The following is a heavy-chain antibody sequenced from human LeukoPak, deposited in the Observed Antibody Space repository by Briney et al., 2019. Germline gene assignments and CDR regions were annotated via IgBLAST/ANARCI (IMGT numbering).Heavy chain of an antibody. J-gene: IGHJ3*02. CDR3: ARGGIQLWLTGDVFDI. Sequence: GASVKVSCKASGYTFTSYDINWVRQATGQGLEWMGWMNPNSGGTNYAQKFQGRVTMTRDTSISTAYMELSRLRSDDTAVYYCARGGIQLWLTGDVFDIWGQGTMVTVSS. V-gene: IGHV1-2*02. D-gene: IGHD5-18*01. CDR1: GYTFTSYD. CDR2: MNPNSGGT.